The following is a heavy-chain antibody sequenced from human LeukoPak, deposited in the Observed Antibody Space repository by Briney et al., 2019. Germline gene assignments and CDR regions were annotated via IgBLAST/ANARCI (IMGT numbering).Heavy chain of an antibody. V-gene: IGHV4-34*01. J-gene: IGHJ4*02. CDR1: AVSFSGYY. Sequence: PSETLSLTCAVYAVSFSGYYWRWIRQAPGKGREWSGGINHSGSTNYNPSRKSRVTISVDTSKNQFPLKLSSVTAADTAVYYCARMLTAMDLQVGSHPDDWGQGTLVTVSS. CDR2: INHSGST. D-gene: IGHD5-18*01. CDR3: ARMLTAMDLQVGSHPDD.